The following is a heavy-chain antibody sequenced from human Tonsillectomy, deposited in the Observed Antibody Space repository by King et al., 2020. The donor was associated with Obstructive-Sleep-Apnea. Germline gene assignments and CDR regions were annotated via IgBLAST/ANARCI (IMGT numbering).Heavy chain of an antibody. CDR2: IYYNGST. V-gene: IGHV4-31*03. J-gene: IGHJ6*02. CDR1: GGSITSIGYY. Sequence: VPLQESGPGLVKPSQTLSLTCTVSGGSITSIGYYWTWIRQHPGKGLEWIGYIYYNGSTNYNPSLKSRVIISIDTSKRQFSLKLRSVTAADTAVYYCARDLRVPTRFSSGDPYYYYGLDVWGQGTTVTVSS. CDR3: ARDLRVPTRFSSGDPYYYYGLDV. D-gene: IGHD1-26*01.